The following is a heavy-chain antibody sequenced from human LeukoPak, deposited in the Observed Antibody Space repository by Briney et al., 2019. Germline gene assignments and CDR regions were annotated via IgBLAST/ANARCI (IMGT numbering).Heavy chain of an antibody. CDR1: GGSISSYY. J-gene: IGHJ5*02. CDR2: IYTSGST. D-gene: IGHD3-10*01. Sequence: PSETLSLTCTVSGGSISSYYWSWIRQSPGKGLEWIGYIYTSGSTDYNPSLKSRVTISVDTSKSQFSLKLSSVTAADTAVYYCARERRIDYYGSGRFIGNWFDPWGQGTLVTVSS. CDR3: ARERRIDYYGSGRFIGNWFDP. V-gene: IGHV4-4*09.